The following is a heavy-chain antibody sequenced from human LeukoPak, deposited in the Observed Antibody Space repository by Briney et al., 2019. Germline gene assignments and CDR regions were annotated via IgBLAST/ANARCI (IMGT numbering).Heavy chain of an antibody. D-gene: IGHD3-3*01. V-gene: IGHV3-74*01. CDR2: INSDGSST. CDR1: GFTFSSYW. J-gene: IGHJ4*02. CDR3: ARQAYQYYDFWSGYHDY. Sequence: PGGSLRLSCAASGFTFSSYWMHWVRQAPGKGLVWVSRINSDGSSTSYADSVKGRFTISRDNAKNTLYVQMNSLRAEDTAVYYCARQAYQYYDFWSGYHDYWGQGTLVTVSS.